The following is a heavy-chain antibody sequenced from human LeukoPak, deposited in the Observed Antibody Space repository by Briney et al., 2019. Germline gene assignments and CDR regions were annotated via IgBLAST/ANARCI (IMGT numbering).Heavy chain of an antibody. V-gene: IGHV1-69*13. Sequence: SVKVSCKASGGTFSSYAISWVRQAPGQGLEWMGGIIPIFGTANYAQKFHGRVTITAAESTSTAYMELSSLRSEDTAVYYRARVSARYCSGGSCYDYWGQGTLVTVSS. D-gene: IGHD2-15*01. CDR2: IIPIFGTA. J-gene: IGHJ4*02. CDR3: ARVSARYCSGGSCYDY. CDR1: GGTFSSYA.